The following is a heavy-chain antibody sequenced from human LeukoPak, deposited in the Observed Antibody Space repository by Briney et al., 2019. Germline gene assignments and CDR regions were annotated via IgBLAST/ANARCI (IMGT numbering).Heavy chain of an antibody. CDR3: ARTDSSGYWVSDAFDI. D-gene: IGHD3-22*01. CDR2: IYPGDSDT. V-gene: IGHV5-51*01. Sequence: GESLKISCKGSGYSFTSYWIGWVRQMPGKGLEWMGIIYPGDSDTRYSPSFQGQVTISADKSISTAYLQWSSLKASDTAMYYCARTDSSGYWVSDAFDIWGQGTMVTVSS. CDR1: GYSFTSYW. J-gene: IGHJ3*02.